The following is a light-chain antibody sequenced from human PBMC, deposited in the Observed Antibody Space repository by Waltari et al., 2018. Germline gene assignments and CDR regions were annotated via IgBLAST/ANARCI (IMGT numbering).Light chain of an antibody. CDR2: GAS. Sequence: DIQMTQSPSSLSASVGDRVTVTCRASQGISNSLAWFQQKPGKAPKLLLYGASRLESGVPAMFSGSGSGTDFTLTISSLQPEDFATYYCQQFHSTPPWTFGQGTKVEIK. J-gene: IGKJ1*01. CDR3: QQFHSTPPWT. V-gene: IGKV1-NL1*01. CDR1: QGISNS.